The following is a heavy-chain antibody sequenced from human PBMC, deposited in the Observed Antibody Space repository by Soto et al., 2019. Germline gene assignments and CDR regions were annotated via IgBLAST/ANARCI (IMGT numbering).Heavy chain of an antibody. Sequence: QVQLQESGPGLVMPSETLSLTCTVSGDSISGSPYFWGWIRQPPGNRLEWIGSIFYDGYTLYTPSLKSRVTISVDTSKNRFSLKLTSVAAADTAIYFCARLQAAVPHYWGQGILVTVSS. CDR2: IFYDGYT. D-gene: IGHD6-13*01. CDR3: ARLQAAVPHY. CDR1: GDSISGSPYF. J-gene: IGHJ4*02. V-gene: IGHV4-39*01.